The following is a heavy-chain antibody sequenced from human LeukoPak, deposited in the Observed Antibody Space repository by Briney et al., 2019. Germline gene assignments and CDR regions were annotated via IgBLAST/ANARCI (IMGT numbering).Heavy chain of an antibody. CDR1: GFTFSHFG. Sequence: GRSLRLSCAASGFTFSHFGMHWVRQAPGKGLEWVAVIWSDGTNEYYADSVKGRFSISRDSSKNTVSLQMNSLRTEDTAAYFCAKDAQRGFDYSNSLQYWGQGTLVTVSS. CDR2: IWSDGTNE. V-gene: IGHV3-33*03. D-gene: IGHD4-11*01. J-gene: IGHJ4*02. CDR3: AKDAQRGFDYSNSLQY.